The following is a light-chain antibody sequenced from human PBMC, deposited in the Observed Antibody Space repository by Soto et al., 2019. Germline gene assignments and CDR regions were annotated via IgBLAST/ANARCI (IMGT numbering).Light chain of an antibody. CDR3: HQYGTAPLT. Sequence: EVVLTQSPGTLSLSPGEMANRVFSASQSVAANYLAWYQQKRGQAPRLLIYGASSRATGIPDRFSGSGSGTDFTLTISRLEPEDFSVYYCHQYGTAPLTFGPGTKVDIK. V-gene: IGKV3-20*01. CDR2: GAS. J-gene: IGKJ3*01. CDR1: QSVAANY.